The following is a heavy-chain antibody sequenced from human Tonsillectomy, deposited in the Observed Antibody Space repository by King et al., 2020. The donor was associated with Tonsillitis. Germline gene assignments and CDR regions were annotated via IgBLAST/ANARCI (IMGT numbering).Heavy chain of an antibody. J-gene: IGHJ5*02. CDR2: ISAHNGNT. CDR1: GYTFTNYG. CDR3: ARWTTTVTTAVYNYFDA. D-gene: IGHD4-11*01. V-gene: IGHV1-18*04. Sequence: QLVQSGAEVKKPGASVKVSCKASGYTFTNYGISWVRQAPGQGLEWRGWISAHNGNTNYAQKLQGRVTMTTDTSTSTAYMELRSLRSDDTAVYYCARWTTTVTTAVYNYFDAWCQGTLVTVAS.